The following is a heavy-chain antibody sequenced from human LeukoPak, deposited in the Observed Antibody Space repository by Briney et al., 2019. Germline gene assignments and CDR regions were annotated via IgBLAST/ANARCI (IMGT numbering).Heavy chain of an antibody. CDR1: GFTFSSYA. Sequence: GGSLRLSCAASGFTFSSYAMSWVRQAPGKGLGWVSAISGSGASTYYADSVKGRFTFSRDNSKNTLYLQMNSLRADDTAVYYCAKARRYFYYGMGVWGQGTTVTVSS. V-gene: IGHV3-23*01. CDR3: AKARRYFYYGMGV. J-gene: IGHJ6*02. CDR2: ISGSGAST.